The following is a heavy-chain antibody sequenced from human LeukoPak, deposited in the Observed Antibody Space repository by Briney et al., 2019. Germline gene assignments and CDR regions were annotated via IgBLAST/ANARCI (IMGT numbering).Heavy chain of an antibody. CDR3: ARGTYYSDSSGYSYYSYYYMDV. D-gene: IGHD3-22*01. CDR2: IFYSGSS. J-gene: IGHJ6*03. V-gene: IGHV4-59*01. CDR1: GGSISGYY. Sequence: SETLSLTCNVSGGSISGYYWSWIRQPPGKGLEWVGYIFYSGSSNYNASLKSGVTISLDTSKNQFSLKLTSVTAADTAVYFCARGTYYSDSSGYSYYSYYYMDVWGKGTTVTISS.